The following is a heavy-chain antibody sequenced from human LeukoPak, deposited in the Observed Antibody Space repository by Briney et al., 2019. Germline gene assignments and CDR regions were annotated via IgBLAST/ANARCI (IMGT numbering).Heavy chain of an antibody. CDR2: INSDGSST. Sequence: GGSLRLSCAASGFTFSSYWMHWVRQAPGKGLVWVSRINSDGSSTSYADSVKGRFTISRDNAKNTLYLQMNSLRAEDTAVYYCARDFSYDFWSGYAYYYYGMDVWGQGTTVTLSS. CDR1: GFTFSSYW. V-gene: IGHV3-74*01. J-gene: IGHJ6*02. D-gene: IGHD3-3*01. CDR3: ARDFSYDFWSGYAYYYYGMDV.